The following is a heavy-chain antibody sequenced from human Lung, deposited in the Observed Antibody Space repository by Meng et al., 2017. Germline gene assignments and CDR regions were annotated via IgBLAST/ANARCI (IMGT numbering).Heavy chain of an antibody. CDR3: ARGPTTMAHDFDS. V-gene: IGHV4-34*01. Sequence: SETLSLTCVVSGGSFSDYYWSWIRQPPEKGLEWIGEINHSGSTNYNPSLESRATISVDTSQNNLSLKLSSVTAADSAVYYCARGPTTMAHDFDSWGQGTLVTVSS. D-gene: IGHD4-11*01. J-gene: IGHJ4*02. CDR2: INHSGST. CDR1: GGSFSDYY.